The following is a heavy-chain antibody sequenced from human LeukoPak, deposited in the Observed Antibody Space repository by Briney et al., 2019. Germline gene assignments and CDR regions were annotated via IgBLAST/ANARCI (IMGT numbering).Heavy chain of an antibody. Sequence: ASVKVSFKASGYTFSDHYVHWVRQAPGQGLEWLGWIHPKRRDTEYAQNLQGRVTSTRDTSISTADVELSKLRADDTAIYFCAWADSVPGRGYDYWYMDVWGKGTTV. V-gene: IGHV1-2*01. D-gene: IGHD2-2*01. CDR1: GYTFSDHY. J-gene: IGHJ6*03. CDR2: IHPKRRDT. CDR3: AWADSVPGRGYDYWYMDV.